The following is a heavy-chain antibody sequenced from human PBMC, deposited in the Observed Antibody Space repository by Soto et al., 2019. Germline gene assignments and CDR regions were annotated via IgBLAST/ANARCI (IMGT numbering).Heavy chain of an antibody. J-gene: IGHJ5*02. Sequence: EVQLVESGGGLVQPGGSLRLSCAASGFTLSTYWMHWVRQVPGKGLVWGSRISSGGTYTNYADSVKGRFTISRDSARNTLFLQMNYLTGEDTDVYYCARTFVDGMAGFGPWGQGTLVTVSS. D-gene: IGHD2-15*01. V-gene: IGHV3-74*01. CDR2: ISSGGTYT. CDR1: GFTLSTYW. CDR3: ARTFVDGMAGFGP.